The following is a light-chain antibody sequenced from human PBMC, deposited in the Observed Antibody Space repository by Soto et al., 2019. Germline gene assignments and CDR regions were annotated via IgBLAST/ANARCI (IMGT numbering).Light chain of an antibody. V-gene: IGKV2-30*01. CDR2: KVS. CDR3: MQGTHWPPIT. CDR1: QSLVYSDGDIY. J-gene: IGKJ5*01. Sequence: DVVLTQSPLSLPVTLGQPASISCRSTQSLVYSDGDIYLNWFQQRPGQAPRRLIYKVSNRDSRVPDRFSGSGSGTDFTLKISRVEAEDGGVYYCMQGTHWPPITFGQGTRLEIK.